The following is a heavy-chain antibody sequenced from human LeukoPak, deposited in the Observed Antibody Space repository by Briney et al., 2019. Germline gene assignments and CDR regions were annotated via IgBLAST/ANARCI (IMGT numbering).Heavy chain of an antibody. Sequence: SETLSLTCTVSGGSIKSYYWSWIRQPPGKGLEWIGYIYYSGSTNYNPSLKSRVTISVDTSKNQFSLKLSSVTATDTAVYYCARLDHYASGFFEYWGRGTLVTVSS. CDR1: GGSIKSYY. D-gene: IGHD3-10*01. CDR2: IYYSGST. CDR3: ARLDHYASGFFEY. V-gene: IGHV4-59*08. J-gene: IGHJ4*02.